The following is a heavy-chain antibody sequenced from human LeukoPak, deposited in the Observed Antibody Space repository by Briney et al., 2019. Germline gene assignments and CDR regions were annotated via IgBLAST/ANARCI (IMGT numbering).Heavy chain of an antibody. J-gene: IGHJ4*02. Sequence: AAVKVSCKASGYTFTAYYMHWMRQAPGQGPEWMGWINPNSGGTNFAQKLQGRGTMTSETFISTAYMELSRMTSDYTAIYYCARAKVLVPDHWGQATLVTASS. V-gene: IGHV1-2*02. CDR2: INPNSGGT. CDR3: ARAKVLVPDH. CDR1: GYTFTAYY.